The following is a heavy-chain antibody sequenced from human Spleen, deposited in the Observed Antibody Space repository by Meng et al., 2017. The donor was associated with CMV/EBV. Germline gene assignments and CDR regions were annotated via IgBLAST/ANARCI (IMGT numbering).Heavy chain of an antibody. J-gene: IGHJ6*02. D-gene: IGHD3-10*01. Sequence: LSLTCAASGFTFSSYAMHWVRQAPGKGLEWVAVISYDGSNKYYADSVKGRFTISRDNSKNTLYLQMNSLRAEDTAVYYCARDRVPMVRGVIITPYYYYGMDVWGQGTTVTVSS. CDR2: ISYDGSNK. CDR1: GFTFSSYA. CDR3: ARDRVPMVRGVIITPYYYYGMDV. V-gene: IGHV3-30-3*01.